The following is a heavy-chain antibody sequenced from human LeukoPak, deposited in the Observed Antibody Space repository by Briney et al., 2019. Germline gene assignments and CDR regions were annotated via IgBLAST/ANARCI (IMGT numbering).Heavy chain of an antibody. CDR2: IYYSGST. CDR1: GGSISSSSYY. CDR3: ARASRAGWLQFGSNWFDP. Sequence: PSETLSPTCTVSGGSISSSSYYWGWIRQPPGKGLEWIGSIYYSGSTYYNPSLKSRVTISVDTSKNQFSLKLSSVTAADTAVYYCARASRAGWLQFGSNWFDPWGQGTLVTVSS. J-gene: IGHJ5*02. D-gene: IGHD5-24*01. V-gene: IGHV4-39*07.